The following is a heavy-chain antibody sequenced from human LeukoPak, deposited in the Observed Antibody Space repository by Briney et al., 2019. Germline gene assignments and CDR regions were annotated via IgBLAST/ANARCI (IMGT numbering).Heavy chain of an antibody. CDR2: ISGSGDNT. CDR3: AKSPPYSIGWQISDY. J-gene: IGHJ4*02. Sequence: GGSLRLSCAASGFTFSSYAMSWVRQAPGKGLEWVSAISGSGDNTYYADSVKGRFTISRDNSKNTLYLQMNSLRAEDTAVYYCAKSPPYSIGWQISDYWGQGTLVTVSS. V-gene: IGHV3-23*01. D-gene: IGHD6-19*01. CDR1: GFTFSSYA.